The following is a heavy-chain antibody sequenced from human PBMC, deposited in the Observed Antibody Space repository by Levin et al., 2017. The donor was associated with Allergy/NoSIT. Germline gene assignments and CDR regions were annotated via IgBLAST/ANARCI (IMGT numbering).Heavy chain of an antibody. D-gene: IGHD6-13*01. CDR1: GGSISSSNW. V-gene: IGHV4-4*02. CDR3: ARGGSSWYEYENWFDP. CDR2: IYHSGST. J-gene: IGHJ5*02. Sequence: SETLSLTCAVSGGSISSSNWWSWVRQPPGKGLEWIGEIYHSGSTNYNPSLKSRVTISVDKSKNQFSLKLSSVTAADTAVYYCARGGSSWYEYENWFDPWGQGTLVTVSS.